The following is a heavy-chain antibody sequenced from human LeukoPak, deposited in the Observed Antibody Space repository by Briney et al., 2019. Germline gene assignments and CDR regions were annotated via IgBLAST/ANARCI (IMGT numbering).Heavy chain of an antibody. CDR3: ARNYDFWSGYLSYFDY. CDR2: IFTSGTT. J-gene: IGHJ4*02. CDR1: GGSISSGSYY. Sequence: SQTLSLTCTVPGGSISSGSYYWSWIRQPAGKGLEWLGRIFTSGTTNYNPSLKSRVAISVDTSKNQFSLKLSSVTAADTAVYYCARNYDFWSGYLSYFDYWGQGTLVTVSS. D-gene: IGHD3-3*01. V-gene: IGHV4-61*02.